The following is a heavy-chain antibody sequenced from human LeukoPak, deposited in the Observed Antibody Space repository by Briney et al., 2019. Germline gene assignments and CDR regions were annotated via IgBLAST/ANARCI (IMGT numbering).Heavy chain of an antibody. V-gene: IGHV3-66*01. Sequence: GGSLRLSCAASGFTVSNNYMNWVRQAPGKGPEWVSVIYSGGRIYYADSVKGRFTISRDNSKNTLYLQMNSLRAEDTAVYYCGGYSPYLDYWGQGTLVTVSS. CDR1: GFTVSNNY. CDR2: IYSGGRI. CDR3: GGYSPYLDY. D-gene: IGHD3-22*01. J-gene: IGHJ4*02.